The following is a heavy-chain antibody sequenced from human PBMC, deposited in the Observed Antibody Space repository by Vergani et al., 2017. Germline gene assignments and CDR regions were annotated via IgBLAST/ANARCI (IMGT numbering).Heavy chain of an antibody. Sequence: QVQLVQSGAEVKKPGASVKVSCKASGYTFTSYYMHWVRQAPGQGLEWMGIINPSGGSTRYAQKFQGRVTMTRDTSTSTVYMELSSLRSEDTAVYYCARGVLPYCGGDCPFDYWGQGTLVTVSS. CDR1: GYTFTSYY. CDR2: INPSGGST. D-gene: IGHD2-21*02. J-gene: IGHJ4*02. CDR3: ARGVLPYCGGDCPFDY. V-gene: IGHV1-46*01.